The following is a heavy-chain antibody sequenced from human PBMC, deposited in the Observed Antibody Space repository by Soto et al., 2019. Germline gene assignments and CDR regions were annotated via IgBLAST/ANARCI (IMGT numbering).Heavy chain of an antibody. CDR1: GYTFTSYY. CDR2: INPSGGST. V-gene: IGHV1-46*01. CDR3: ARDKREIQPTPAGMDV. D-gene: IGHD5-18*01. Sequence: ASVKVSCKASGYTFTSYYMHWVRQAPGQGLGWMGIINPSGGSTSYAQKFQGRVTMTRDTSTSTVYMELSSLRSEDTAVYYCARDKREIQPTPAGMDVWGQGTTVTVSS. J-gene: IGHJ6*02.